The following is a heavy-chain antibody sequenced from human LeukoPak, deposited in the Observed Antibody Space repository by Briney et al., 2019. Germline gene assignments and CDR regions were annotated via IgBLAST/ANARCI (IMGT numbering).Heavy chain of an antibody. D-gene: IGHD6-6*01. CDR1: GFSFANSV. CDR3: ARRGAACLHFQN. J-gene: IGHJ1*01. V-gene: IGHV4-59*01. Sequence: GSLRLSCAASGFSFANSVISWIRQPPGKGLEWIGYIYHSGSTNYNPSLQSRVTISVDTSKNQFSLNLNSVTAADTAVYYCARRGAACLHFQNWGQGTLVTVSS. CDR2: IYHSGST.